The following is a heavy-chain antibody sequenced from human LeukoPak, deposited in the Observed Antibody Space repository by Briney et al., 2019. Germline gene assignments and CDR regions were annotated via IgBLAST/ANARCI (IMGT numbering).Heavy chain of an antibody. Sequence: SETLSLTCTVSGGSISSGGYYWSWIRQPPGKGLEWIGSIYHSGSTYYNPSLKSRVTISVDTSKNQFSLKLSSVTAADTAVYYCAPPLEWLAISWGQGTLVTVSS. CDR2: IYHSGST. J-gene: IGHJ4*02. CDR1: GGSISSGGYY. CDR3: APPLEWLAIS. V-gene: IGHV4-30-2*03. D-gene: IGHD6-19*01.